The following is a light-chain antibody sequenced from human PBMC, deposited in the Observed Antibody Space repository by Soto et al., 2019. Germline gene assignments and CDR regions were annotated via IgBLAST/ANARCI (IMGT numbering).Light chain of an antibody. CDR3: QQYGSSPWT. V-gene: IGKV3-20*01. CDR2: GAS. J-gene: IGKJ1*01. Sequence: EIVMTQSPGTLSLSPGERATLSCRASQSVSTSYLAWYQQKPGQAPRLLIYGASSRATGIADRFSGSGSGTGLILTISRLKPDDFAVYYCQQYGSSPWTFGQGTMVKIK. CDR1: QSVSTSY.